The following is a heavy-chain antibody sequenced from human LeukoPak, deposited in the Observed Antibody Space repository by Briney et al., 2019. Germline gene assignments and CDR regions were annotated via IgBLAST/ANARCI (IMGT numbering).Heavy chain of an antibody. CDR2: IKEDGSDK. CDR3: AKDRTRQAY. V-gene: IGHV3-7*03. J-gene: IGHJ4*02. Sequence: PGGSLRLSCAASGFTLSNYWMSWVRPTPGKGLEWVANIKEDGSDKYYVDSLKGRFTISRDNAKNSLYLQMNSLRAEDTAVYYCAKDRTRQAYWGQGTLVTVSS. D-gene: IGHD3-3*01. CDR1: GFTLSNYW.